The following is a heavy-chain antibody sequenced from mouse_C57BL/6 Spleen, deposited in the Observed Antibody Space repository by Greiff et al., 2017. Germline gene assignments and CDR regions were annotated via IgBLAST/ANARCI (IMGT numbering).Heavy chain of an antibody. CDR3: ARGDAAQAQYFDG. D-gene: IGHD3-2*02. J-gene: IGHJ2*01. Sequence: QVQLQQSGPELVKPGASVKISCKASGYAFSSSWMTWVKQRPGKGLEWIGRIYPGDGDTNYNGKFKGKATLTADKSSSTAYMQLSSLTSEDSAVYFCARGDAAQAQYFDGWGQGTTLTVSS. V-gene: IGHV1-82*01. CDR2: IYPGDGDT. CDR1: GYAFSSSW.